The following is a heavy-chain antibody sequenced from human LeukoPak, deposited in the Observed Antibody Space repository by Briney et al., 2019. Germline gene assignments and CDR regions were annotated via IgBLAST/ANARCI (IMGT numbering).Heavy chain of an antibody. CDR1: GYTFTSYG. J-gene: IGHJ4*02. V-gene: IGHV1-18*01. CDR3: ARAGYCSGGSCYNY. CDR2: ISAYNGNT. Sequence: ASVKVSCKASGYTFTSYGISWVRQAPGQGLEWMGWISAYNGNTNYAQKLQGRVTMTTDTSTSTAYIELRSLRSDDTAVYYCARAGYCSGGSCYNYWGQGTLVTVSS. D-gene: IGHD2-15*01.